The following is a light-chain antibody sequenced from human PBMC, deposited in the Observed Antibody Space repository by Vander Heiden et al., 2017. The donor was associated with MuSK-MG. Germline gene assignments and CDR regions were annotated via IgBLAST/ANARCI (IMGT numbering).Light chain of an antibody. V-gene: IGLV1-40*01. CDR3: QTYDRTLSAWV. CDR1: RSNIGADYD. CDR2: ANS. J-gene: IGLJ3*02. Sequence: QSGLTQPPSVPAAPGQRITISCTGSRSNIGADYDVHWYQQVPGTAPKLLVYANSNRPSGVPDRFSGSKSGTSASLAITGLQPEDEGDYSCQTYDRTLSAWVFGGGTKLTVL.